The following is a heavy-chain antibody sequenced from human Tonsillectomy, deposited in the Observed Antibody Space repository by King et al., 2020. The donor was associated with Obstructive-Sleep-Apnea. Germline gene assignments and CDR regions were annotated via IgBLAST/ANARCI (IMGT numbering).Heavy chain of an antibody. CDR1: GFTFSNAW. Sequence: QLVQSGGGLVKPGGSLRLSCAASGFTFSNAWMSWVRQAPGKGLEWGGRIKSKTDGGTTDYAAPVKGRFNISRDDSKKTLYLQMNSRKTADTAGYYCTTEGYSGYDGAFDIWGQGTMVTVSS. D-gene: IGHD5-12*01. J-gene: IGHJ3*02. V-gene: IGHV3-15*01. CDR2: IKSKTDGGTT. CDR3: TTEGYSGYDGAFDI.